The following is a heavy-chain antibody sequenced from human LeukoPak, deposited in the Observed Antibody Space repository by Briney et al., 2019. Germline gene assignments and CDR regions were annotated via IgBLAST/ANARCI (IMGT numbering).Heavy chain of an antibody. Sequence: SETLSLTCAVYGGSFSGYYWSWIRQPPGKGLEWIGEINHSGSTNYNPSLKSRVTISVDTSKNQFSLKLSSVTAADTAVYYCARELYYYGSGSHIGGPFDYWGQGTLVTVSS. J-gene: IGHJ4*02. D-gene: IGHD3-10*01. CDR1: GGSFSGYY. V-gene: IGHV4-34*01. CDR3: ARELYYYGSGSHIGGPFDY. CDR2: INHSGST.